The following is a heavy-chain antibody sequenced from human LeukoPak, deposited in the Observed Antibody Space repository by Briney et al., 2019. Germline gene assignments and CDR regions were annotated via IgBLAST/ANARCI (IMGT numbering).Heavy chain of an antibody. Sequence: GRSLRLSCAASGFTFSSYAMHWVRQAPGKGLEWVALISYDGSNKYYADSVKGRFTISRDNSKNTLYLQMNSLRAEDTAVYYCAKDDSYYGSGSYFSRPPDYWGQGTLVTVSS. CDR2: ISYDGSNK. V-gene: IGHV3-30*04. CDR1: GFTFSSYA. D-gene: IGHD3-10*01. J-gene: IGHJ4*02. CDR3: AKDDSYYGSGSYFSRPPDY.